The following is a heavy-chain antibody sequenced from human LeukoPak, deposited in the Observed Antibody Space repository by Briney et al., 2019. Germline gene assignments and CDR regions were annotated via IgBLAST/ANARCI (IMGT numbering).Heavy chain of an antibody. J-gene: IGHJ6*02. Sequence: PSETLSLTCTVSGGSISSYYWSWIRQPAGKGLEWIGRIYTSGSTNYNPSLKSRVTMSVDTSKNQFSLKLSSVTAADTAVYYCARNLGYCSSTSCLNYYYYGMGVWGQGTTVTVSS. D-gene: IGHD2-2*01. CDR1: GGSISSYY. V-gene: IGHV4-4*07. CDR2: IYTSGST. CDR3: ARNLGYCSSTSCLNYYYYGMGV.